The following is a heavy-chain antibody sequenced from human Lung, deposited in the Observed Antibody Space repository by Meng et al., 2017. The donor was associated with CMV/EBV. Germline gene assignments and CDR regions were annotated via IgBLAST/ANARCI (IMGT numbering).Heavy chain of an antibody. Sequence: GGSLRLXCAASGFTFDDYTMHWVRQAPGKGLEWVSVISWDGGSTYYADSVKGRFTISRDNSKNSLYLQMNSQRTEDTALYYCAKDLAAAGQLYYYYGMDVWGQGTTVTVSS. V-gene: IGHV3-43*01. CDR3: AKDLAAAGQLYYYYGMDV. D-gene: IGHD6-13*01. J-gene: IGHJ6*02. CDR1: GFTFDDYT. CDR2: ISWDGGST.